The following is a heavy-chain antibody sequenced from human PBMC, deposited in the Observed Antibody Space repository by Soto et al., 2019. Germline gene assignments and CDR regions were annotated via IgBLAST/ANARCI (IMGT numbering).Heavy chain of an antibody. CDR3: ARDLLSEGNWFDP. CDR2: IWYDGSNK. Sequence: PGGSLRLSCAASGFTFSSYGRHWVRQAPGKGLEWVAVIWYDGSNKYYADSVKGRFTISRDNSKNTLYLQMNSLRAEDTAVYYCARDLLSEGNWFDPWGQGTLVTVSS. V-gene: IGHV3-33*01. J-gene: IGHJ5*02. CDR1: GFTFSSYG.